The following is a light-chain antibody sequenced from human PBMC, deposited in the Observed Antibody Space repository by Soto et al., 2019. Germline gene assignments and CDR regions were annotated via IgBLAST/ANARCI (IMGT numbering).Light chain of an antibody. CDR2: GAS. CDR3: QQYGSSLYT. Sequence: EIVLTQSPGTLALSPGERATLSCRASQSLSSTYLAWYQHKPGQAPRLLMFGASNRATGIPDRFSGSGSGTDFTLTISRLEPEDFAVYYCQQYGSSLYTFGQGTKLEI. V-gene: IGKV3-20*01. CDR1: QSLSSTY. J-gene: IGKJ2*01.